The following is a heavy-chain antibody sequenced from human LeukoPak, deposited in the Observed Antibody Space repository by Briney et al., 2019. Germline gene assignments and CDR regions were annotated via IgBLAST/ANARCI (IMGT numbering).Heavy chain of an antibody. Sequence: ASVKVSCKASGYTFTGYYLYWVRQAPGQGLEWMGWINPNTGGTNYAQKFQGRVTMTRDTSIGTAYMELSGLRSDDTAVYYCARSLRVLEWSHFDYWGQGTLVTVSP. CDR2: INPNTGGT. CDR1: GYTFTGYY. D-gene: IGHD3-3*01. J-gene: IGHJ4*02. V-gene: IGHV1-2*02. CDR3: ARSLRVLEWSHFDY.